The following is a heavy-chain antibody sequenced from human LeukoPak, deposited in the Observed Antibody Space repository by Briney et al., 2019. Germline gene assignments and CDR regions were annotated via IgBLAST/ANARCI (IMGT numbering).Heavy chain of an antibody. J-gene: IGHJ4*02. CDR2: INPNSGGT. Sequence: ASVKVSCKASGYTFTGYYMHWVRQAPGQGLECMGWINPNSGGTNYAQKFQGRVTMTRDTSISTAYMELSRLRSDDTAVYYCARVDGTGNYYDSSGYLGIDYWGQGTLVTVSS. V-gene: IGHV1-2*02. D-gene: IGHD3-22*01. CDR1: GYTFTGYY. CDR3: ARVDGTGNYYDSSGYLGIDY.